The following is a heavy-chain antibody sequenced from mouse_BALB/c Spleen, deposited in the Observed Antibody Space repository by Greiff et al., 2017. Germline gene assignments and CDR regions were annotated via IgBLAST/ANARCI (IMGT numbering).Heavy chain of an antibody. CDR1: GFSLTSYG. V-gene: IGHV2-9*02. J-gene: IGHJ2*01. CDR2: IWAGGST. Sequence: VQLQESGPGLVAPSQSLSITCTVSGFSLTSYGVHWVRQPPGKGLEWLGVIWAGGSTNYNSALMSRLSISKDNSKSQVFLKMNSLQTDDTAMYYCAREGLRLFDYWGQGTTLTVSS. CDR3: AREGLRLFDY. D-gene: IGHD2-4*01.